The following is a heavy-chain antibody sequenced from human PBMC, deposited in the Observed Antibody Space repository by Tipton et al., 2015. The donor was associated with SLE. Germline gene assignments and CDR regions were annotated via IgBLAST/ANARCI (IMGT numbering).Heavy chain of an antibody. CDR3: AKDRYCGGGTCFASYFDL. V-gene: IGHV3-23*01. J-gene: IGHJ4*02. CDR2: ISGSGGGT. D-gene: IGHD2-21*01. CDR1: GFTFSSYA. Sequence: SLRLSCAASGFTFSSYAMSWVRQAPGKGLEWVSAISGSGGGTYYADSVKGRFTISRDNSKNTLYLQMNSLRAEDTAVYYCAKDRYCGGGTCFASYFDLWGQGTPVTVSS.